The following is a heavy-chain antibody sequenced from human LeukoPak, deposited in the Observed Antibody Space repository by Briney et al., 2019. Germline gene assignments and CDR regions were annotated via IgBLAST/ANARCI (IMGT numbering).Heavy chain of an antibody. CDR1: GFAFSDSW. CDR2: IKGDGSAK. V-gene: IGHV3-7*01. Sequence: GGSLRLSCAASGFAFSDSWMTWIRQAPGKGLEWVAFIKGDGSAKKYVDSVKGRFTISRDNARNSLFLQMNSLRAEDTAVYYCARDRGWIQHDIWGQGTMVTVSS. J-gene: IGHJ3*02. D-gene: IGHD5-18*01. CDR3: ARDRGWIQHDI.